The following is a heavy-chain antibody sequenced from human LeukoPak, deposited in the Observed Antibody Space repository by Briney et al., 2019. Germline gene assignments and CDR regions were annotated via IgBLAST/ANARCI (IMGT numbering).Heavy chain of an antibody. D-gene: IGHD3-16*02. CDR2: IKQDGIEK. J-gene: IGHJ4*02. CDR1: VFTFSRYG. V-gene: IGHV3-7*01. Sequence: PGGALRLSCAASVFTFSRYGMSRVRQALGEGVGWVANIKQDGIEKYYVDSVKGRFTISRDNAKNSLYLQMNSLRAEDTAVYYCARAPPGDYVWGSYRYLDYWGQGTLVTVSS. CDR3: ARAPPGDYVWGSYRYLDY.